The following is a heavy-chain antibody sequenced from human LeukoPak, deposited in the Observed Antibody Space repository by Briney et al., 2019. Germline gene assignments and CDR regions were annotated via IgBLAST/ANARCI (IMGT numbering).Heavy chain of an antibody. Sequence: GGSLRLSCAASGFTFSSYAMHWVRQAPGKGLEWVAVISYDGSNKYYADSVKGRFTISRDNSKNTLYLQMNSLRAEDTAVYYCARPDINYYDSSGYYYVSAFDIWGQGTMVTVS. CDR1: GFTFSSYA. CDR2: ISYDGSNK. J-gene: IGHJ3*02. D-gene: IGHD3-22*01. V-gene: IGHV3-30-3*01. CDR3: ARPDINYYDSSGYYYVSAFDI.